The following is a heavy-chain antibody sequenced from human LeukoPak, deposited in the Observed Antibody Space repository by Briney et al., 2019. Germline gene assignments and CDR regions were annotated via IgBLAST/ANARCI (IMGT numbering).Heavy chain of an antibody. CDR1: GGSISSGGYY. V-gene: IGHV4-30-2*01. CDR3: ARHEETCSGGFCFLDYFDP. J-gene: IGHJ4*02. CDR2: IYHSGST. Sequence: PSETLSLTCTVSGGSISSGGYYWSWIRQPPGKGLEWIGYIYHSGSTYYNPSLKSRVTISVDRSKNQFSLKLTSVTAADTAVYYCARHEETCSGGFCFLDYFDPWGQGTLVTVSS. D-gene: IGHD2-15*01.